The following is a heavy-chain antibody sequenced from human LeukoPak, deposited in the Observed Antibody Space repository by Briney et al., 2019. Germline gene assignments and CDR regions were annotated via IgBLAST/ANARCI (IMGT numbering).Heavy chain of an antibody. J-gene: IGHJ4*02. CDR2: SYTGGPT. CDR1: GFSVSSNY. Sequence: PGGSLRLSCSASGFSVSSNYMSWVRQAPGKGLEWVSVSYTGGPTFYAESVKGRFTISRDNSKNMLYLKMNNLRDEDTAVYYCARTPGITIVRGLDYWGQGTLVTVSS. D-gene: IGHD3-10*01. CDR3: ARTPGITIVRGLDY. V-gene: IGHV3-53*01.